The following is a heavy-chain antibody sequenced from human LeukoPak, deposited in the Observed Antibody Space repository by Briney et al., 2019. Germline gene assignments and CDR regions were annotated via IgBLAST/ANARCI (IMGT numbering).Heavy chain of an antibody. Sequence: GGSLRLSCAASGFTFSNYAVHWVRQAPGKGLECVAVISYDGSNKYYADSVKGRFTISRDNSKNTLYLQMNSLRAEDTAVYYCAKDRLTNLNIGNLGYCSGGSCYSGFFDYWGQGTLVTVSS. D-gene: IGHD2-15*01. CDR1: GFTFSNYA. V-gene: IGHV3-30-3*01. CDR3: AKDRLTNLNIGNLGYCSGGSCYSGFFDY. CDR2: ISYDGSNK. J-gene: IGHJ4*02.